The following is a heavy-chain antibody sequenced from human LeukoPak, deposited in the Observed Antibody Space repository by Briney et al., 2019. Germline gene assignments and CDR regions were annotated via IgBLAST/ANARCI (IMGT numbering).Heavy chain of an antibody. Sequence: PGGSLRLSCAASGFTISSNWMHWVRQAPGKGLLWVSRINSDGSDISYADSVKGRFTISRDNAKNSLYLQMNSLRAEDTAVYYCARDISTSWGQGTLVTVSS. CDR1: GFTISSNW. CDR3: ARDISTS. D-gene: IGHD2/OR15-2a*01. V-gene: IGHV3-74*01. CDR2: INSDGSDI. J-gene: IGHJ5*02.